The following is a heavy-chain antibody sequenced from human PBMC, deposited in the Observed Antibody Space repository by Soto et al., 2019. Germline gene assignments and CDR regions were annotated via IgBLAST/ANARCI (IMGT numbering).Heavy chain of an antibody. CDR2: ISAYNGNT. V-gene: IGHV1-18*01. CDR1: GHSFTNYG. CDR3: ARDRGVAPPVAGNTHYYYYMDV. D-gene: IGHD6-19*01. J-gene: IGHJ6*03. Sequence: QDQLVQSGVEVKKPGASVKVSCKASGHSFTNYGITWVRQAPGQGFERMGWISAYNGNTNYAQKFQGRVTLTTDASTSTAYLELRRLRSDDTAVYYCARDRGVAPPVAGNTHYYYYMDVWGKGTTVTVSS.